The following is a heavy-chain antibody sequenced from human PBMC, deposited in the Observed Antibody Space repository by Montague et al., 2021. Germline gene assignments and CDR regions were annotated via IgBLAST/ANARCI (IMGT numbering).Heavy chain of an antibody. V-gene: IGHV4-39*01. Sequence: SETRSLTCTVSGASINSSPYYWGWIRQPPGKGLEWIGSIYYSANTYYNPSLKSRLSISVDTTKNQFSLRLKSVTAADTAVYHCARVDCDGDCYTFDPWGRGTLVTVSS. J-gene: IGHJ5*02. D-gene: IGHD2-21*02. CDR2: IYYSANT. CDR1: GASINSSPYY. CDR3: ARVDCDGDCYTFDP.